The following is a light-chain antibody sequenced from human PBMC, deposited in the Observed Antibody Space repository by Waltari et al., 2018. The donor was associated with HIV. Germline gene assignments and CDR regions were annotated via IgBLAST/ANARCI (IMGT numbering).Light chain of an antibody. J-gene: IGLJ2*01. V-gene: IGLV2-23*02. CDR1: SRDVATYKL. CDR3: CSYVSNVK. Sequence: QSALTQPASVSGPPGPSFTISCTRTSRDVATYKLVSWYQQHTGKDPKLMIYEVSKRPSGVSDLFSGSKAGDTASLTISGLQAEDEADYYCCSYVSNVKFGRGTKLTVL. CDR2: EVS.